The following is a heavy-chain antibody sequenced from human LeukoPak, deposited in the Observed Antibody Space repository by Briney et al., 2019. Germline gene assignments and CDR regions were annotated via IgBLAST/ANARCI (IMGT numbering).Heavy chain of an antibody. CDR2: IAGSGRTI. V-gene: IGHV3-11*01. D-gene: IGHD6-19*01. CDR3: AKEAVAGTLFY. Sequence: GGSLRLSCAASRFTFSDYYMSWIRQAPGKGLEWVSYIAGSGRTIYYADSVKGRFTISRDNAKNSLYLQMNSLRAEDTAVYYCAKEAVAGTLFYWGQGTLVTVSS. CDR1: RFTFSDYY. J-gene: IGHJ4*02.